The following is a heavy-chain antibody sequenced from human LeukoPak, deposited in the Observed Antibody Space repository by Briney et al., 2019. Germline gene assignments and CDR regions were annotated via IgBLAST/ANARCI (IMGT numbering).Heavy chain of an antibody. D-gene: IGHD1-26*01. V-gene: IGHV3-7*03. Sequence: GGSLRLSCAASGFTFSSYWMNWARQAPGKGLEWVANMKQDGSEEYYVDSVKGRFTISRDNAKNSLYLQMNSLRVEDTAVYYCARDKIVGATVLDYWGQGSLVTVSS. J-gene: IGHJ4*02. CDR1: GFTFSSYW. CDR2: MKQDGSEE. CDR3: ARDKIVGATVLDY.